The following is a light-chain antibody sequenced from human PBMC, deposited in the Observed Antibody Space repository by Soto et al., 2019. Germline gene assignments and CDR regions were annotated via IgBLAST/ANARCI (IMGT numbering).Light chain of an antibody. J-gene: IGKJ3*01. Sequence: EIVLPQSPATLSLSPGESATLSCRASQSVARYLAWYQQKPGQAPRLLIYDASNRATGIPARFSGSGSGTDFTLTISSLEPEDFAVYYCQQRSNWGGVGPGTKVDIK. V-gene: IGKV3-11*01. CDR3: QQRSNWGG. CDR1: QSVARY. CDR2: DAS.